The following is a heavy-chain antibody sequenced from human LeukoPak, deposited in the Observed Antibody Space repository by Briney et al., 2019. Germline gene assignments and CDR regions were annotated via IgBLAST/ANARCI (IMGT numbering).Heavy chain of an antibody. CDR3: ARNNYDILTGYYRALDY. CDR1: GAAFTSYA. J-gene: IGHJ4*02. D-gene: IGHD3-9*01. V-gene: IGHV1-69*05. Sequence: ASGKVSCKASGAAFTSYAISWGRQPPGQGLEWRGGIIPIFGTANYAQKFQGRVTINTDESESTDYMELRSLRSEDTAVYYCARNNYDILTGYYRALDYWGQGTLVTVSS. CDR2: IIPIFGTA.